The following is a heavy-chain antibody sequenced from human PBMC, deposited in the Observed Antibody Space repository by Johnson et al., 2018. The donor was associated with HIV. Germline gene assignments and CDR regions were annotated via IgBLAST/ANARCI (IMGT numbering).Heavy chain of an antibody. CDR3: AGGKAWIQSWDDAFGI. Sequence: VQLVESGGGVVQPGRSLRLSCAASGFTFSSYAMHWVRQAPGKGLEWVAVISYDGTKKYYADSVKGRFTMSRDNSKNTIYLQTNSLRREDTAVYYCAGGKAWIQSWDDAFGIWGQGTVVTVSS. CDR1: GFTFSSYA. CDR2: ISYDGTKK. D-gene: IGHD5-18*01. V-gene: IGHV3-30-3*01. J-gene: IGHJ3*02.